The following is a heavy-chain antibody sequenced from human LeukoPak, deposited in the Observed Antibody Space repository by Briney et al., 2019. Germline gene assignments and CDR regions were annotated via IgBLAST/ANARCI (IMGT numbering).Heavy chain of an antibody. Sequence: GGSLRLSCAASGFTFSSYGMSWVRQAPGKELQWVSVIIGSGSSTYCADSVKGRFTISRDNARNTLYLQMNSLRAEDTAVYYCAKAPIGMIVVVKPSYFDYWSQGTLVTVSS. J-gene: IGHJ4*02. CDR1: GFTFSSYG. CDR2: IIGSGSST. CDR3: AKAPIGMIVVVKPSYFDY. D-gene: IGHD3-22*01. V-gene: IGHV3-23*01.